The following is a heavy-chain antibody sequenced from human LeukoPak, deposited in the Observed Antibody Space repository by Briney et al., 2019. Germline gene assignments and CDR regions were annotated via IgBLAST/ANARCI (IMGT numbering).Heavy chain of an antibody. D-gene: IGHD5-12*01. CDR3: AKDNWVATRGHYGFDY. Sequence: GGSLRLSCAASGFTFDDYDMHWVRQPPGKGLECVSLISGDGSITYYADSVKGRFTISRDNSKNSLYLQMNSLRTEDTALYYCAKDNWVATRGHYGFDYWDQGTLVTVSS. CDR2: ISGDGSIT. CDR1: GFTFDDYD. V-gene: IGHV3-43*02. J-gene: IGHJ4*02.